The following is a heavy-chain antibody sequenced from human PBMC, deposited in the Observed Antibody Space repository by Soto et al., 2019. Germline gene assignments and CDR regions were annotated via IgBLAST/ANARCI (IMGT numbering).Heavy chain of an antibody. V-gene: IGHV3-30*18. CDR3: AKDLLVVGATPAYY. CDR2: ISYDGSNK. J-gene: IGHJ4*02. Sequence: GSLRLSCAASGFTFSSYGMHWVRQAPGKGLEWVAVISYDGSNKYYADSVKGRFTISRDNSKNTLYLQMNSLRAEDTAVYYCAKDLLVVGATPAYYWGQGTLVTVSS. CDR1: GFTFSSYG. D-gene: IGHD1-26*01.